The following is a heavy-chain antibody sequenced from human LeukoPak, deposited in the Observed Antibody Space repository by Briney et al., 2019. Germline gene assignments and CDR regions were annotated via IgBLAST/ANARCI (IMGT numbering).Heavy chain of an antibody. Sequence: ASVTVSCKASGYTFTSYDINWVRQATGQGLEWMGWMNPNSGNTGYAQKFQGRVTMTRNTSISTAYMELSSLRSEDTAVYYCARAPEWGKANYYYYMDVWGKGTTATVSS. D-gene: IGHD1-26*01. CDR2: MNPNSGNT. V-gene: IGHV1-8*01. CDR1: GYTFTSYD. J-gene: IGHJ6*03. CDR3: ARAPEWGKANYYYYMDV.